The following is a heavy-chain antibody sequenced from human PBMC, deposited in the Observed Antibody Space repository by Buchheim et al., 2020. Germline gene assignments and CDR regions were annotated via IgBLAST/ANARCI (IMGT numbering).Heavy chain of an antibody. CDR1: GFTFSSYA. CDR2: ISYDGNNK. Sequence: QVQLVESGGGVVQPGRSLRLSCAASGFTFSSYAMHWVRQAPGKGLEWVAVISYDGNNKYYADSVKGRFTISRDNSKNKMYLQMNSLRAEDTAVYYCARDLEGYCTSTSCYGDTLDYWGQGTL. J-gene: IGHJ4*02. D-gene: IGHD2-2*01. CDR3: ARDLEGYCTSTSCYGDTLDY. V-gene: IGHV3-30-3*01.